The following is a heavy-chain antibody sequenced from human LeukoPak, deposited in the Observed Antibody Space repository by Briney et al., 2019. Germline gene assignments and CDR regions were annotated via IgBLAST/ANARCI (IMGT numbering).Heavy chain of an antibody. Sequence: GGSLRLSCASSGFTFSSYDMNWVRQAPGKGLEWVSIISGSGDVTYYADSVKGRFTISRDNSKNTLYLQMTSVRAEDTAIYYCAKGFCSGTSCDYYFDYWGQGTLVTVSS. CDR3: AKGFCSGTSCDYYFDY. V-gene: IGHV3-23*01. CDR1: GFTFSSYD. CDR2: ISGSGDVT. D-gene: IGHD2-2*01. J-gene: IGHJ4*02.